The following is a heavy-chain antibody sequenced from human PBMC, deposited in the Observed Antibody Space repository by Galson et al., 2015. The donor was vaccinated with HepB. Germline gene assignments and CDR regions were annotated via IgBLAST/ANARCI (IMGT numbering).Heavy chain of an antibody. D-gene: IGHD4-23*01. CDR1: GFTFSSYS. CDR2: ISSSSSTI. Sequence: SLRLSCAASGFTFSSYSMNWVRQAPGKGLEWVSYISSSSSTIYYADSVKGRFTISRDNAKNSLYLQMNSLRAEDTAVYYCARDGTAMVVTPEYWGQGTLVTVSS. J-gene: IGHJ4*02. V-gene: IGHV3-48*04. CDR3: ARDGTAMVVTPEY.